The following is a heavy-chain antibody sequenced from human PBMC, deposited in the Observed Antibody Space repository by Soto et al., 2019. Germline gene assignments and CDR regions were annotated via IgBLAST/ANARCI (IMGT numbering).Heavy chain of an antibody. Sequence: ASVKVSCTASGYTFSRYGLSWVRQAPGQGLEWMGWISDYNGNTHYAQKFQGRVIMTTDTSTRTAYMELRSLRSDDTAVYFCAREGYYSGSGTYSPPRYYGMDVWGQGTTVTVSS. CDR3: AREGYYSGSGTYSPPRYYGMDV. CDR1: GYTFSRYG. V-gene: IGHV1-18*01. CDR2: ISDYNGNT. J-gene: IGHJ6*02. D-gene: IGHD3-10*01.